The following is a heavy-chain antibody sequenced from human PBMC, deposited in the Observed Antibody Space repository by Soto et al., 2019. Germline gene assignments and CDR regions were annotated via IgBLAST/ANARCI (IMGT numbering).Heavy chain of an antibody. CDR3: ARVNSGAERSFDY. D-gene: IGHD6-25*01. Sequence: VASVKVSCKASGGTFSSYAISWVRQAPGQGLEWMGGIIPIFGTANYAQKFQGRVTITADESTSTAYMELSNLRSEDTAVYYCARVNSGAERSFDYWGQGTLVTVSS. V-gene: IGHV1-69*13. CDR1: GGTFSSYA. J-gene: IGHJ4*02. CDR2: IIPIFGTA.